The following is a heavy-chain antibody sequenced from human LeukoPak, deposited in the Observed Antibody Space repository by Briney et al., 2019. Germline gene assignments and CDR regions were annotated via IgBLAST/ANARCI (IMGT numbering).Heavy chain of an antibody. V-gene: IGHV4-38-2*02. Sequence: PSETLSLTCTVSGYSISSGYYWGWIRQPPGKGLEWIGSIYHSGSTYYNPSLKNRVTISVDTSKNQFSLKLSSVTAADTAVYYCARAGIAVAVFDYWGQGTLVTVSS. CDR3: ARAGIAVAVFDY. CDR1: GYSISSGYY. CDR2: IYHSGST. J-gene: IGHJ4*02. D-gene: IGHD6-19*01.